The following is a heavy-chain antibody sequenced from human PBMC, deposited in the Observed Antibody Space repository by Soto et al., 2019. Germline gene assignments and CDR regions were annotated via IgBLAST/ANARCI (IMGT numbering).Heavy chain of an antibody. CDR3: AIGGGDYNYFDH. CDR1: GFLFSTYW. D-gene: IGHD2-21*01. CDR2: IKSDGSST. V-gene: IGHV3-74*01. Sequence: EVQLVESGGGLVQPGVSLRLSCAAAGFLFSTYWMFWVRQGPRKGLLWVSRIKSDGSSTSYADSVKGRFTISRDNTKNTLYLQMTSLRAEDTAVYYCAIGGGDYNYFDHWGQGILVTVSS. J-gene: IGHJ4*02.